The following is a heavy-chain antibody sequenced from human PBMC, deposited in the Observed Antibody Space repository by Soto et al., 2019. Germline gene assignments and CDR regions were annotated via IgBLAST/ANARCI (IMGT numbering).Heavy chain of an antibody. D-gene: IGHD3-16*01. CDR3: ARPGGGADAFDI. Sequence: QVQLVHSGAEVKKPGSSVKVSCKASGGTFSSYTISWVRQAPGQGLEWMGRIIPILGIANYAQKFQGRVTITADKSTSTAYMELSSLRSEDTAVYYCARPGGGADAFDIWGQGTMVTVSS. CDR1: GGTFSSYT. V-gene: IGHV1-69*02. J-gene: IGHJ3*02. CDR2: IIPILGIA.